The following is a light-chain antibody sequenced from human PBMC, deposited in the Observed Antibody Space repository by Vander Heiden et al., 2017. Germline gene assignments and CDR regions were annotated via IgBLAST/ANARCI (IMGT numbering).Light chain of an antibody. CDR2: AAS. J-gene: IGKJ3*01. CDR1: QGISSY. CDR3: QQFNSYPRFT. Sequence: DIQLTQSPSFLSASVGDRVTITCRASQGISSYLAWYQQKPGKAPKLLIYAASTLQSGVPSRFSGSGSGTEFTLTISSLQPEDFATYYCQQFNSYPRFTFGHGTKVDIK. V-gene: IGKV1-9*01.